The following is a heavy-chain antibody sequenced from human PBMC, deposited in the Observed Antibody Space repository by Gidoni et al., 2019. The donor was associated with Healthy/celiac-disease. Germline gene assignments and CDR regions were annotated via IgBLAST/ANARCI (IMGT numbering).Heavy chain of an antibody. CDR3: ASEYSSSPPTYGMDV. Sequence: QVQLVESGGGVVQPGRSLRLSCAASGFTFSSYGMHWLRQAPGKGLEWVAVIWYDGSNKYYADSVKGRFTISRDNSKNTLYLQMNSLRAEDTAVYYCASEYSSSPPTYGMDVWGQGTTVTVSS. D-gene: IGHD6-6*01. V-gene: IGHV3-33*01. CDR2: IWYDGSNK. CDR1: GFTFSSYG. J-gene: IGHJ6*02.